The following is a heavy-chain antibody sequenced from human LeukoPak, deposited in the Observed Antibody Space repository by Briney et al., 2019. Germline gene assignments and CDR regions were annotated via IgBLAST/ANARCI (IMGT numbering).Heavy chain of an antibody. CDR3: AKEPPNPRWFDP. CDR1: GHTFTTYY. Sequence: ASVTVSCTASGHTFTTYYVHLVRQAPGQGVEWMGVINPSGDGTNYPQRFQGRVTLTRDTSTSTVYMELSSLRSEDTAIYYCAKEPPNPRWFDPWGQGTLVTVSS. D-gene: IGHD1-14*01. CDR2: INPSGDGT. J-gene: IGHJ5*02. V-gene: IGHV1-46*01.